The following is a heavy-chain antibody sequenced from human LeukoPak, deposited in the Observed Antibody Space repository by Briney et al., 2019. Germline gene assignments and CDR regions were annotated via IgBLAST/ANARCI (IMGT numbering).Heavy chain of an antibody. CDR1: GVSFSGYY. CDR3: ARGRLGYSSGWYRYAEYFQH. D-gene: IGHD6-19*01. V-gene: IGHV4-34*01. Sequence: SETLSLTCAVYGVSFSGYYWSWIRQPPGKGLEWIGEINHSGSTNYNPSLKSRVTISVDTSKNQFSLKLSSVTAADTAVYYCARGRLGYSSGWYRYAEYFQHWGQGTLVTVSS. J-gene: IGHJ1*01. CDR2: INHSGST.